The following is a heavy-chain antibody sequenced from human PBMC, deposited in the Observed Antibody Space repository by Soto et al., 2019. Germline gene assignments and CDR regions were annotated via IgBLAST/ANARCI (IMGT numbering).Heavy chain of an antibody. CDR3: ARDALPNPYSYYYGMDV. D-gene: IGHD2-8*01. J-gene: IGHJ6*02. Sequence: QVQLQESGPGLVKPSQTLSLTCTVSGGSISSGGYYWSWIRQHPGKGLEWIGFIYYSGSTYYNPSLKSRVTISVDTSKNQFSLKLSSVTAADTAVYYCARDALPNPYSYYYGMDVWGQGTTVTVSS. CDR2: IYYSGST. V-gene: IGHV4-31*03. CDR1: GGSISSGGYY.